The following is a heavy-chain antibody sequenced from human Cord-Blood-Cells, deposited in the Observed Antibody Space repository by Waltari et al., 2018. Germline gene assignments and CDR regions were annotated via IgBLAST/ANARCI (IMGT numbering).Heavy chain of an antibody. Sequence: EVQLLESGGCLVQPGGSLSLSCGASGFTCSCYAMRWVRPAPGKGPEWVSAISGSGGSTYYADSVKGRFTISRDNSKNTLYLQMNSLRAEDTAVYYCAKASVKYCSSTSCYLNAFDIWGQGTMVTVSS. D-gene: IGHD2-2*01. CDR3: AKASVKYCSSTSCYLNAFDI. CDR1: GFTCSCYA. CDR2: ISGSGGST. J-gene: IGHJ3*02. V-gene: IGHV3-23*01.